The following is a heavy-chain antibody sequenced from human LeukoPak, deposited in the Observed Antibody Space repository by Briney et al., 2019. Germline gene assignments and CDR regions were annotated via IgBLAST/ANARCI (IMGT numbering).Heavy chain of an antibody. J-gene: IGHJ4*02. V-gene: IGHV3-33*06. CDR3: AKDTGVQFLEPAF. D-gene: IGHD3-3*01. Sequence: GGSLRLSCAASGFTFNTYGMHWVRLAPGQGLEWVAAIWFDGSVKHYSDAVKGRFTISRDNSLNTQYLQMNSLRVEDTAIYYCAKDTGVQFLEPAFWGQGTLVTVSS. CDR2: IWFDGSVK. CDR1: GFTFNTYG.